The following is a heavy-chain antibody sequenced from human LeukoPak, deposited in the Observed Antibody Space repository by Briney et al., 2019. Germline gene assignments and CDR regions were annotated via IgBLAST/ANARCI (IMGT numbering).Heavy chain of an antibody. CDR3: VRGVDGHSSGRRIYYYYMDV. V-gene: IGHV3-74*01. D-gene: IGHD6-19*01. Sequence: GGSLRLSCAASAFTFSTYKRQWVRQAPGKGLVWVSRISSDGSSTIYADSVRGRFTISRDNAKNTVYLEMSGLRAEDTAVYYCVRGVDGHSSGRRIYYYYMDVWGKGTTVTVSS. J-gene: IGHJ6*03. CDR2: ISSDGSST. CDR1: AFTFSTYK.